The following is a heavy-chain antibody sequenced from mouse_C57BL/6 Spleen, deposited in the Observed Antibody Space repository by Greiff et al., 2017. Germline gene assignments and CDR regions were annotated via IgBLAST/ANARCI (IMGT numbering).Heavy chain of an antibody. CDR1: GYTFTSYW. CDR2: IDPSDSST. Sequence: VQLQQPGAELVMPGASVKLSCKASGYTFTSYWMHWVKQRPGQGLEWIGEIDPSDSSTNYNQKFKGKSTLTVDKSSSTAYMQLSSLTSEDSAVYYCVKNLGLLGDYWGQGTSVTVSS. V-gene: IGHV1-69*01. CDR3: VKNLGLLGDY. D-gene: IGHD2-13*01. J-gene: IGHJ4*01.